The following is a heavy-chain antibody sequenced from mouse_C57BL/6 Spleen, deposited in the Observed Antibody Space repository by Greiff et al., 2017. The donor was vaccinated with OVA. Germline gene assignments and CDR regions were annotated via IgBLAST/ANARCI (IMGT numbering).Heavy chain of an antibody. CDR1: GYTFTDYY. Sequence: VQLQQSGAELVRPGASVKLSCKASGYTFTDYYINWVKQRPGQGLEWIARIYPGSGNTYYNEKFKGKATLTAEKSSSTAYMQLSSLTSEDSAVYFCAREDRGNYNYWGQGTTLTVSS. J-gene: IGHJ2*01. CDR3: AREDRGNYNY. V-gene: IGHV1-76*01. CDR2: IYPGSGNT. D-gene: IGHD2-1*01.